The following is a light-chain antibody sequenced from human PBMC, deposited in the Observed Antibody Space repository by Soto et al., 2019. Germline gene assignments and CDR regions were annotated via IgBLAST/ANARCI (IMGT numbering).Light chain of an antibody. J-gene: IGKJ4*01. V-gene: IGKV2-28*01. CDR1: QSLLHSNGYNY. CDR3: KQALQTPLT. Sequence: DIVMTQSPLSLPVTPGEPASISCRSSQSLLHSNGYNYLDWYLQKPGQSPQVLIYLGSNRASGGPDRFSGSGSGTDFTLKISRVEAEDVGVYYCKQALQTPLTFGGGTKVEIK. CDR2: LGS.